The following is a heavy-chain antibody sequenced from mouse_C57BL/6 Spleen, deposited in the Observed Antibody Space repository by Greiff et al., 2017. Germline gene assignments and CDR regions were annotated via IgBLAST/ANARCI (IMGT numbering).Heavy chain of an antibody. J-gene: IGHJ3*01. Sequence: VQLKQSGPELVKPGASVKISCKASGYTFTDYYMNWVKQSHGKSLEWIGDINPNNGGTSYNQKFKGKATLTVDKSSSTAYMELRSLTSEDSAVYYCARGTTEYQGAYWGQGTLVTVSA. D-gene: IGHD1-1*01. CDR3: ARGTTEYQGAY. CDR2: INPNNGGT. CDR1: GYTFTDYY. V-gene: IGHV1-26*01.